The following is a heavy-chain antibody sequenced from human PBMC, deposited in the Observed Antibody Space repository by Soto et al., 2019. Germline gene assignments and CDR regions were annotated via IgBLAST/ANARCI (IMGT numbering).Heavy chain of an antibody. Sequence: QVQLVQSGAEVKKPGSSVKVSCKASGGTFSSYAISWVRQAPGQGLEWMGGIIPIFGTANYAQKFQGRVTITADESTSTPYMELSSLKSEDTAVYYCAKYYGSGRAPWFDPWGQGTLVTVSS. D-gene: IGHD3-10*01. CDR3: AKYYGSGRAPWFDP. J-gene: IGHJ5*02. V-gene: IGHV1-69*12. CDR2: IIPIFGTA. CDR1: GGTFSSYA.